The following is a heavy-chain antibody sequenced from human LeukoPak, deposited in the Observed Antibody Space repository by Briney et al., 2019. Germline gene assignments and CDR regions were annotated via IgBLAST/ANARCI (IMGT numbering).Heavy chain of an antibody. V-gene: IGHV3-23*01. CDR1: GFTFSSYA. J-gene: IGHJ4*02. CDR2: ISGSGGST. D-gene: IGHD6-19*01. CDR3: AKAPIAVAGTYYFDY. Sequence: GGSLRLSCAASGFTFSSYARSWVRQAPGKGLEWVSAISGSGGSTYYADSVKGRFTISRDNSKNTLYLQMNSLRAEDTAVYYCAKAPIAVAGTYYFDYWGQGTLVTVSS.